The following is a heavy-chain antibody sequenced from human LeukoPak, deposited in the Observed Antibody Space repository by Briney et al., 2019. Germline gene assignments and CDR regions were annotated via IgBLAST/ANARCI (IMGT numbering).Heavy chain of an antibody. CDR2: IYYSGST. CDR3: ARGLQQLVRGVGYYYGMDV. D-gene: IGHD6-13*01. J-gene: IGHJ6*02. CDR1: GGSISSGDYY. Sequence: SETLSLTCTVSGGSISSGDYYWSWIRQPPGKGLEWIGYIYYSGSTYYNPSLKSRVTISVDTSKNQFSLKLSSVTAADTAVYYCARGLQQLVRGVGYYYGMDVWGQGTTVTVSS. V-gene: IGHV4-30-4*08.